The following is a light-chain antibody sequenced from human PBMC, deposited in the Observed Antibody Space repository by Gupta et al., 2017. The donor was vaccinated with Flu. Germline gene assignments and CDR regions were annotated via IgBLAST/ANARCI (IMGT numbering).Light chain of an antibody. CDR3: QQSDSTQSS. J-gene: IGKJ2*03. V-gene: IGKV1-39*01. Sequence: DIQMTQSPSSLSASVGDRVTITCRASQSISSYLNWYQQKPGKAPKLLIYAASSLQSGVPSRFSGSGSGTDFTLTISMLQPEDFATYYCQQSDSTQSSFGQGTKMEIK. CDR2: AAS. CDR1: QSISSY.